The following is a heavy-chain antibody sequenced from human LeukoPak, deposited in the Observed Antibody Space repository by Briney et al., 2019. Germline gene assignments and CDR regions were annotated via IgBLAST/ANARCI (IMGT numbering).Heavy chain of an antibody. V-gene: IGHV3-66*01. J-gene: IGHJ4*02. CDR1: GFTVSSNY. Sequence: GGSLRLSCAASGFTVSSNYMSWVRQAPGKGLEWVSVIYGGVNTVYADSVQGRFTISRDNSKNTLYLQMSSLRAEDTAVYYCAKSPKTGFLFDYWGKGTLVTVSS. D-gene: IGHD1-1*01. CDR3: AKSPKTGFLFDY. CDR2: IYGGVNT.